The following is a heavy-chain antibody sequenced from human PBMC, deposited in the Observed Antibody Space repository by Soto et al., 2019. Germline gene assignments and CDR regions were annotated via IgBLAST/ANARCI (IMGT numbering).Heavy chain of an antibody. CDR1: GFTFSSYA. V-gene: IGHV3-23*01. CDR3: AKDRGLRWIPQRALFDY. D-gene: IGHD4-17*01. J-gene: IGHJ4*02. CDR2: ISGSGGST. Sequence: VVSLRISCAASGFTFSSYAMSWVRQAPGEGLEWVSAISGSGGSTYYADSVKGRFTISRDNSKNTLYLQMNSLRAEDTAVYYCAKDRGLRWIPQRALFDYWGQGTLVTVSS.